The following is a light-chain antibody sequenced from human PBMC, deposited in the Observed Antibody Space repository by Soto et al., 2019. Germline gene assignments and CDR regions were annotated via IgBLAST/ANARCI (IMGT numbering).Light chain of an antibody. CDR3: QQYHSYWT. CDR1: QTINNW. V-gene: IGKV1-5*03. Sequence: DIQMTQSPSTLSASIGDRVTINCRASQTINNWLAWYQQKPGKAPKLLIYKASSLESGVPSRFSGGGSGTEFTLTISSLQPDDFATYYCQQYHSYWTFGQGTKVEIK. CDR2: KAS. J-gene: IGKJ1*01.